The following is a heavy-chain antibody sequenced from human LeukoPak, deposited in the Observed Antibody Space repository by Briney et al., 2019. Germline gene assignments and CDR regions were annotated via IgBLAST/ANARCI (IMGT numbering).Heavy chain of an antibody. D-gene: IGHD1-26*01. Sequence: ASVKVSCKASGYTFSTYGISWVRQAPGQGLEWMGWISAYSGNTNYAQKLQGRVTMTTDTSTSTAYMELSRLRSDDTAVYYCARDPSSGSYARYWFDPWGQGTLVTVSS. CDR1: GYTFSTYG. J-gene: IGHJ5*02. V-gene: IGHV1-18*01. CDR3: ARDPSSGSYARYWFDP. CDR2: ISAYSGNT.